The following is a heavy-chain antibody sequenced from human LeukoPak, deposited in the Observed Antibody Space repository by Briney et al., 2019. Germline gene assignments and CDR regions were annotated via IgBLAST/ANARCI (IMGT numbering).Heavy chain of an antibody. D-gene: IGHD1-26*01. V-gene: IGHV3-30-3*01. Sequence: GGSLRLSCAASGFTFSSYAMHWVRQAPGKGLEWVAVISYDGSNKYYADSVKGRFTISRDNSKNTLYLQMNSLRAEDTAVYYCAKDLDPELYYYGMDVWGQGTTVTVSS. CDR1: GFTFSSYA. CDR2: ISYDGSNK. J-gene: IGHJ6*02. CDR3: AKDLDPELYYYGMDV.